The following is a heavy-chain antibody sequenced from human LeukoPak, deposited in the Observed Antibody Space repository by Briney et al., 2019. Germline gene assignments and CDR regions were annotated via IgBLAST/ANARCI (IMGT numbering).Heavy chain of an antibody. D-gene: IGHD3-16*02. CDR1: GFTFSSYA. Sequence: PGGSLRLSCAASGFTFSSYAMTWVRQAPGKGLEWVSAISGSGGNTYYADSVKGRFTISRDNSKNALYLEMSSLRAEDTAVYYCAKGGYDYAWGSYPLWGQGTLVTVSS. V-gene: IGHV3-23*01. CDR2: ISGSGGNT. CDR3: AKGGYDYAWGSYPL. J-gene: IGHJ4*02.